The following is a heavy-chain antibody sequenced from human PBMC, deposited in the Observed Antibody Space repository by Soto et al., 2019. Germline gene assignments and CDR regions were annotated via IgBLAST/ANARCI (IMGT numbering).Heavy chain of an antibody. Sequence: PSETLSLTCTVSGGSISSYYWSWIRQPAGKGLEWIGRIYTSGSTNYNPSLKSRVTMSVDTSKNQFSLKLSSVTAADTAVYYCARDWTDSGYDWGVYYYYGMDVWGQGTTVTVYS. CDR2: IYTSGST. V-gene: IGHV4-4*07. CDR3: ARDWTDSGYDWGVYYYYGMDV. D-gene: IGHD5-12*01. CDR1: GGSISSYY. J-gene: IGHJ6*02.